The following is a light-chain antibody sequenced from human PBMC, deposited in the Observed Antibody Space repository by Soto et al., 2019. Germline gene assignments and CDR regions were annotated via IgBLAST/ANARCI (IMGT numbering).Light chain of an antibody. CDR2: KAS. V-gene: IGKV1-5*03. Sequence: DIQMTQSPSTLSASVGDRVTITCRASQSINMWLAWYQQKPGKAPKLLIYKASFLESGVPSRLSGSGSGTDFTLTISSLQPEDFATYYCQQSHSTPLTFGQGTKMEIK. CDR1: QSINMW. CDR3: QQSHSTPLT. J-gene: IGKJ1*01.